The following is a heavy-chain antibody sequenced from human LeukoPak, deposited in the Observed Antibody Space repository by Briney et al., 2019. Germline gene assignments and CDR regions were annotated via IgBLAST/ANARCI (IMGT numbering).Heavy chain of an antibody. CDR2: IYPGDSDT. V-gene: IGHV5-51*01. D-gene: IGHD3-22*01. CDR3: ARLSYYDSSGTIDY. CDR1: GYSFTSYW. J-gene: IGHJ4*02. Sequence: GESLKISCKGSGYSFTSYWSGWVRQMPGKGLEWMGIIYPGDSDTRYSPSFQGHVTISADKSISTAYLQWSSLKASDTAMYYCARLSYYDSSGTIDYWGQGTLVTVSS.